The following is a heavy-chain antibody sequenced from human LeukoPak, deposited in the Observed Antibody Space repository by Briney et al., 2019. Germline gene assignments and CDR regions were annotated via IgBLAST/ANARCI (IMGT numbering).Heavy chain of an antibody. V-gene: IGHV4-34*01. J-gene: IGHJ6*02. CDR1: GGSFSGYY. CDR2: INHSGST. CDR3: ARGGGSYLRLDYYYNGMDV. D-gene: IGHD1-26*01. Sequence: PSGTLFLTCAVYGGSFSGYYWSWIRQPPGKGLEWIGEINHSGSTNYNPSLKSRVTISVDTSKNQFSLKLSSVTAADTAVYYCARGGGSYLRLDYYYNGMDVWGQGTTVTVSS.